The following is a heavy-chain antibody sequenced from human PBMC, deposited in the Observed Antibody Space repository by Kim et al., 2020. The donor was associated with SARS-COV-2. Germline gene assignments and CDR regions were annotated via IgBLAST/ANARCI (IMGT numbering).Heavy chain of an antibody. Sequence: SETLSLTCAVYGGSFSGYSWSWVRQPPGKGLEWVGQITHNESTNYYTAPKSRVTITVDTSKNKISLMLRSVTAAATAVYYCSRLGEGYSCQGYLFTVSS. J-gene: IGHJ4*02. CDR3: SRLGEGY. CDR1: GGSFSGYS. CDR2: ITHNEST. D-gene: IGHD3-16*01. V-gene: IGHV4-34*01.